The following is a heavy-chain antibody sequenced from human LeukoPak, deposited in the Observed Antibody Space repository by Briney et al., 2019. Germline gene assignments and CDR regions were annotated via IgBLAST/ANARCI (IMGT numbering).Heavy chain of an antibody. V-gene: IGHV1-18*01. CDR3: ARVIARSEGAFDI. D-gene: IGHD6-19*01. CDR2: ISAYNGNT. Sequence: GASVKVSCKASGYTFTSYGISWVRQAPGQGLEWVGWISAYNGNTNNAQKLQGSVTMTTDTSTSTAYMELRGLRADDTAVYYCARVIARSEGAFDIWGQGTMVTVSS. CDR1: GYTFTSYG. J-gene: IGHJ3*02.